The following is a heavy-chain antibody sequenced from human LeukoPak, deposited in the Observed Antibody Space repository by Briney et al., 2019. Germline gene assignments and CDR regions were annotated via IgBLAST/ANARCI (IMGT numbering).Heavy chain of an antibody. D-gene: IGHD6-19*01. V-gene: IGHV3-23*01. CDR1: GFTFSSYA. CDR2: ISGSGGST. CDR3: AKKYSSGWCFDY. Sequence: GGSLRLSCAASGFTFSSYAMSWVRQAPGKGLEWVSAISGSGGSTYYADSAKGRFTISRDNSKNTLYLQMNSLRAEDTAVYYCAKKYSSGWCFDYWGQGTLVTVSS. J-gene: IGHJ4*02.